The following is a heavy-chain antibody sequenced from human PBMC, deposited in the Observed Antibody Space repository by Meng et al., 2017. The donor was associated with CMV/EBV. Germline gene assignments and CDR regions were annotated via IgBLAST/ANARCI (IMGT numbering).Heavy chain of an antibody. CDR2: ISVYNGHT. V-gene: IGHV1-18*01. D-gene: IGHD2-21*01. J-gene: IGHJ4*01. CDR3: ARGVPLGIIYSFDY. Sequence: QVRLVQFGVEVKKPGASVKVSCKASGYTFTGYGISWVRQAPGQGLEWMGWISVYNGHTNFAQNLQGRVTMTTDTSTSTAYVELGSLRSDDTAIYYCARGVPLGIIYSFDYWGQGTLVTVSS. CDR1: GYTFTGYG.